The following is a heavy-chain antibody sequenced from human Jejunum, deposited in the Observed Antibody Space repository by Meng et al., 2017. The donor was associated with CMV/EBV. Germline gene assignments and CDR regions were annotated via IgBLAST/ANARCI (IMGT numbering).Heavy chain of an antibody. V-gene: IGHV3-33*01. CDR2: IRYDGSNQ. D-gene: IGHD2-15*01. J-gene: IGHJ4*02. Sequence: ASGLTLSNYGMHWVRQAPGKGLEWVTFIRYDGSNQYYADSVKGRFTISRDTSKNTLYLQMNSLRAEDTAVYYCARLYCSGGSCYNWGQGTLVTVSS. CDR3: ARLYCSGGSCYN. CDR1: GLTLSNYG.